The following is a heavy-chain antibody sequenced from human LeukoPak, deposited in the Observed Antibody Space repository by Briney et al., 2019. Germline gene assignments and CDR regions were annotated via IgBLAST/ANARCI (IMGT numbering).Heavy chain of an antibody. J-gene: IGHJ4*02. CDR2: INPNSGGT. CDR1: GYTFTGYY. CDR3: ARQSGYYGSGSYYY. V-gene: IGHV1-2*02. D-gene: IGHD3-10*01. Sequence: GASVKVSCKASGYTFTGYYMHWVRQAPGQGLEWMGWINPNSGGTNYAQKFQGRVTMTRDTSISTAYMELSRLRSDDTAVYYCARQSGYYGSGSYYYWGQGTLVTVSS.